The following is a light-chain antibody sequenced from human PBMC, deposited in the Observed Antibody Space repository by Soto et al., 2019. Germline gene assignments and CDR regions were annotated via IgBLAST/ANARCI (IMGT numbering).Light chain of an antibody. CDR1: SSDVGGYNY. V-gene: IGLV2-14*01. CDR3: SSYTSGSLYV. J-gene: IGLJ1*01. CDR2: DVS. Sequence: QSALTQPASVSGSPGQSIAISCTGTSSDVGGYNYVSWYQQHPGKAPKVMIYDVSNRPSGVFDRFSGSKSGNTASLTISGLQADDEADYYCSSYTSGSLYVFGTGTKVTV.